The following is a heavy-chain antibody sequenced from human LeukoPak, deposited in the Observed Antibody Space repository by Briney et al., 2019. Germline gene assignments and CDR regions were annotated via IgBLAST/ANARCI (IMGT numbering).Heavy chain of an antibody. CDR3: ARDGTTTEDY. J-gene: IGHJ4*02. Sequence: GASVKVSCKTSGYIFTSYGVTWVRQAPGQGLEWMGWISAYTGNTKYAQKLQGRVTMTTDTSTSTAYMELRSLRSDDTAVYYCARDGTTTEDYWGQGTLVTVSS. CDR1: GYIFTSYG. D-gene: IGHD1/OR15-1a*01. V-gene: IGHV1-18*01. CDR2: ISAYTGNT.